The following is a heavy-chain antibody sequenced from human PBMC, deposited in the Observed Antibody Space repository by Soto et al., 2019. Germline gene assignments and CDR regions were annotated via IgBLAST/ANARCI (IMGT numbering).Heavy chain of an antibody. Sequence: GGSLRLSCAASGFTFSSYSMNWVRQAPGKGLEWVSYISSSSSTIYYADSVKGRFTISRDNAKNSLYLQMNSLRAEDTAVYYCARGRDGYNYDYYYGMDVWGQGTTVTVS. CDR2: ISSSSSTI. CDR1: GFTFSSYS. D-gene: IGHD5-12*01. J-gene: IGHJ6*02. CDR3: ARGRDGYNYDYYYGMDV. V-gene: IGHV3-48*01.